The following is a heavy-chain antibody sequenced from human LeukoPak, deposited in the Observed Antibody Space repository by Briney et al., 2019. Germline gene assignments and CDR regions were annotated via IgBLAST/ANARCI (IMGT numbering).Heavy chain of an antibody. CDR2: INPNSGGT. D-gene: IGHD5-12*01. CDR3: ARDYRGYSGFSLFDY. V-gene: IGHV1-2*02. Sequence: ASVKVSCKASGYTFTGYYMHWVRRAPGQGLEWMGWINPNSGGTNYAQKFQGRVTMTRDTSISTAYMELSRLRSDDTAVYYCARDYRGYSGFSLFDYWGQGTLVTVSS. J-gene: IGHJ4*02. CDR1: GYTFTGYY.